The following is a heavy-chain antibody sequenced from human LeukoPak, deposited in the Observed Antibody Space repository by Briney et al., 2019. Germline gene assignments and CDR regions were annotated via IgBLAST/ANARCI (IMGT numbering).Heavy chain of an antibody. CDR3: ANETSSGWWFDY. CDR1: GFTFSSYG. J-gene: IGHJ4*02. CDR2: IWYDGSNK. D-gene: IGHD6-19*01. V-gene: IGHV3-33*06. Sequence: PGGSLRLSCAASGFTFSSYGMHWVRQAPGKGLEWVAVIWYDGSNKYYADSVKGRFTISRDNSKNTLYLQMNSLRAEDTAVYYCANETSSGWWFDYWGQGTLVTVSS.